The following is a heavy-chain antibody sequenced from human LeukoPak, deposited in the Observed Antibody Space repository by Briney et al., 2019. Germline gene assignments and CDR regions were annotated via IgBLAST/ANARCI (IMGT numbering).Heavy chain of an antibody. D-gene: IGHD2-2*01. Sequence: GGSLRLSCAASGFTFSDYDMSWIRQGPGKGLEWVSYISSGGTTMYYADSVRGRFTISRDNAKNSLFLQMNSLRAEDTAVYYCARDAIVVGPAALMRMVDPWGQVTLVTVSS. J-gene: IGHJ5*02. CDR2: ISSGGTTM. CDR3: ARDAIVVGPAALMRMVDP. CDR1: GFTFSDYD. V-gene: IGHV3-11*01.